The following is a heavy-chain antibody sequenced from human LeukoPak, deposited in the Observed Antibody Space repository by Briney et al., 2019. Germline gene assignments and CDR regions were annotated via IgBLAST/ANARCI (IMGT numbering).Heavy chain of an antibody. CDR1: GFTFSAFG. CDR2: ISSSSSYI. D-gene: IGHD3-22*01. J-gene: IGHJ4*02. Sequence: PGGSLRLSCAASGFTFSAFGMHWVRQAPGEGLELVSAISSSSSYIYYADSVKGRFTISRDNAKNSLYLKMNSLRAEDTALYYCAKGPLYYYESTGRIDCWGQGTLVTVSS. V-gene: IGHV3-21*04. CDR3: AKGPLYYYESTGRIDC.